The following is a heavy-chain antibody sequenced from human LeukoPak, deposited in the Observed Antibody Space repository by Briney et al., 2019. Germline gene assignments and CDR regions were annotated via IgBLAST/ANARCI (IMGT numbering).Heavy chain of an antibody. CDR2: IYPGDSDT. CDR1: GYSFTSYW. Sequence: GESLKISCKGSGYSFTSYWIGWVRQMPGKGLEWMGIIYPGDSDTRYSLSFQGQVTISADKSISTAYLQWSSLKASDTAMYYCARQRGIAVVGSQIDYWGQGTLVTVSS. J-gene: IGHJ4*02. V-gene: IGHV5-51*01. D-gene: IGHD6-19*01. CDR3: ARQRGIAVVGSQIDY.